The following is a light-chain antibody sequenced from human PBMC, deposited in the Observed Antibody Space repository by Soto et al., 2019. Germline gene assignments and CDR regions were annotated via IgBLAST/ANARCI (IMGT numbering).Light chain of an antibody. Sequence: EIVMTQSPATVSVSPGERATLSCRASQSVSTNLAWYQQRPGQAPRLLIYGTYTRATGIPVWFSGSGSGTEFTLTISSLQSEDFAVYYCQQYNNWWTFGQGTKVDIK. CDR1: QSVSTN. CDR2: GTY. J-gene: IGKJ1*01. CDR3: QQYNNWWT. V-gene: IGKV3-15*01.